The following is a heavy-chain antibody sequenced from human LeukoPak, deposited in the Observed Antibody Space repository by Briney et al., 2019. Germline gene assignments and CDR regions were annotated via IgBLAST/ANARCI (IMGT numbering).Heavy chain of an antibody. CDR3: ARGRITGRLARSYYFDY. V-gene: IGHV4-39*07. CDR1: GGSISSGSYY. CDR2: INHSGST. J-gene: IGHJ4*02. Sequence: TSETLSLTCTVSGGSISSGSYYWSWIRQPPGKGLEWIGEINHSGSTNYNPSLKSRVTISVDTSKNQFSLKLSSVTAADTAVYYCARGRITGRLARSYYFDYWGQGTLVTVSS. D-gene: IGHD1-20*01.